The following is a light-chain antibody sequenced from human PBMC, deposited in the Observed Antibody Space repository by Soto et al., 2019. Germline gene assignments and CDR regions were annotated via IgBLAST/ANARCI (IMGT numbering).Light chain of an antibody. CDR3: IAYATSSTWV. J-gene: IGLJ3*02. V-gene: IGLV2-14*03. CDR2: EVT. Sequence: QPVLTQPASVSGSPGQSITISCTGTSSDVGVFNYVSWYQQHPGRVPKLLIYEVTHRPSGVSDRFSGSKSGNTASLTISRLRPEDESTYFSIAYATSSTWVFGGGTKLTVL. CDR1: SSDVGVFNY.